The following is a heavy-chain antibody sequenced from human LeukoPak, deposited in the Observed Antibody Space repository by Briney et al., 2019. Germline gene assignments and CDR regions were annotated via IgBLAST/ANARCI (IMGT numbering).Heavy chain of an antibody. V-gene: IGHV3-53*01. CDR2: IYSGGST. CDR3: AKVLLDFWSGYDY. CDR1: GFTVSSNY. Sequence: PGGSLRLSCAASGFTVSSNYMSWVRQAPGKGLEWVSVIYSGGSTYYADSVKGRFTISRDNSKNTLYLQMNSLRAEDTALYYCAKVLLDFWSGYDYWGQGTLVTVSS. D-gene: IGHD3-3*01. J-gene: IGHJ4*02.